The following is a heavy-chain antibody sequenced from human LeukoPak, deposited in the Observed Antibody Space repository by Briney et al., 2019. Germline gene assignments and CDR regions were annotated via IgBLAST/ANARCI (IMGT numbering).Heavy chain of an antibody. D-gene: IGHD6-25*01. V-gene: IGHV4-38-2*02. J-gene: IGHJ2*01. Sequence: SETLSLTCSVSGSSISSGSYWGWIRQPPGKGLEWIGSYYHSGTTYYNPSLKSRVSISVDTSKSQFSLKVSSVTAADTAVYYCAKYRSGALDWYFELWGRGTLVTVSS. CDR2: YYHSGTT. CDR3: AKYRSGALDWYFEL. CDR1: GSSISSGSY.